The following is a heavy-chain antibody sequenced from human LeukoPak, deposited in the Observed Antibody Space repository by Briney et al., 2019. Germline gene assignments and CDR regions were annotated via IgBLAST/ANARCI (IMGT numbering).Heavy chain of an antibody. CDR1: GFTVSINY. D-gene: IGHD6-19*01. CDR3: AREETGYSSGWYSFDY. Sequence: GGSLRLSCAASGFTVSINYMSWVRQAPGKGLEWVSVIYSGGSTYYAASVKGRFTISRDNSKNTLYLQMNSLRAEDTAVYYCAREETGYSSGWYSFDYWGQGTLVTVSS. J-gene: IGHJ4*02. CDR2: IYSGGST. V-gene: IGHV3-66*02.